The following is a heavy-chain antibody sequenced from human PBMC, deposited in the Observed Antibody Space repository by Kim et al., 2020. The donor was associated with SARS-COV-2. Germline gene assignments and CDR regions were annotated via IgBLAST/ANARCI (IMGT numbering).Heavy chain of an antibody. CDR2: ISSSGTTV. CDR1: GFSFSDYY. D-gene: IGHD3-10*01. J-gene: IGHJ4*01. V-gene: IGHV3-11*01. CDR3: GLGRDSSVSHDF. Sequence: GGSLRLSCVGSGFSFSDYYMSWIRQAPGKGLQCISYISSSGTTVFSADSVKGRFTISSDNAKNSLFLQMNSLRVDDTALYYCGLGRDSSVSHDFWGRGTLVTVSS.